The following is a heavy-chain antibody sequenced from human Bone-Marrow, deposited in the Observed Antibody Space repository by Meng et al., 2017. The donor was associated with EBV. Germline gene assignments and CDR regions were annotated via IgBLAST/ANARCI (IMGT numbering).Heavy chain of an antibody. CDR1: GYSFTAYY. D-gene: IGHD6-19*01. CDR3: AKSGWNPS. J-gene: IGHJ4*02. CDR2: ISPNNGAT. V-gene: IGHV1-2*06. Sequence: QVWRARSGARVKKPAASCKVSCKSSGYSFTAYYMHWVRQAPGQGLEWMRHISPNNGATKYAQQFQGRVTMTWDTSTSTAYMELNRLRSTDTAIYYCAKSGWNPSWGQGTLVTVSS.